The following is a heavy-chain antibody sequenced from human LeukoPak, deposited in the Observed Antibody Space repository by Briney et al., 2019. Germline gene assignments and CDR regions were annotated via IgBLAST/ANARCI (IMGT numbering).Heavy chain of an antibody. CDR2: ISSSSSYI. CDR1: GFTFKDCR. J-gene: IGHJ4*02. CDR3: ARAYGDYATSSGY. Sequence: GGSLRLTYSDSGFTFKDCRMQWARQAPGKGLEWVSSISSSSSYIYYADSVKGRFTISRDNAKNSLYLQMNSLRAEDTAVYYWARAYGDYATSSGYWGQGTLVTVSS. V-gene: IGHV3-21*01. D-gene: IGHD4-17*01.